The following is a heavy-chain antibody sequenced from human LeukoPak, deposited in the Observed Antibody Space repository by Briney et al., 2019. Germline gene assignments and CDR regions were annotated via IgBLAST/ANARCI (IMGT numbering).Heavy chain of an antibody. CDR2: ISPSGGST. J-gene: IGHJ1*01. Sequence: ASVKVSCKAFGYTFTSNYMHWVRQAPGQGPEWMGVISPSGGSTTYAQKFQGRVTMTRDTSTSTVYMELSSLRSEDTAVYYCARDKYYYDSSGNRLEYFQHWGQGTLVTVSS. CDR1: GYTFTSNY. CDR3: ARDKYYYDSSGNRLEYFQH. V-gene: IGHV1-46*01. D-gene: IGHD3-22*01.